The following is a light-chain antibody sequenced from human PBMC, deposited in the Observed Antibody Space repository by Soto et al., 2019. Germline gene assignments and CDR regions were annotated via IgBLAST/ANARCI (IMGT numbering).Light chain of an antibody. CDR3: CSYAGSSTFVV. Sequence: SVLTQPASVSGSPGQSITISCTGTSSDVGSYNLVSWYQQHPGKAPKLMIYEVSKRPSGVSNRFSGSKSGNTASLTISGLQAEDEADYYCCSYAGSSTFVVFGGGTQLTVL. CDR2: EVS. V-gene: IGLV2-23*02. CDR1: SSDVGSYNL. J-gene: IGLJ2*01.